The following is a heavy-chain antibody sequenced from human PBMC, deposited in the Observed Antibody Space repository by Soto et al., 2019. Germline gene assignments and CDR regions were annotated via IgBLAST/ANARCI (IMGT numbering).Heavy chain of an antibody. J-gene: IGHJ6*02. CDR2: IRSKAYGATT. CDR3: ARDIASSDKDDFYGMDG. Sequence: PEGSLRLSCVASGFTFGDYTMSWFRQAPGGGLEWVSFIRSKAYGATTEYAASVKGRFTISRDDSKSIAYLQMNSLKSEDTAVYYCARDIASSDKDDFYGMDGWGQGTKGTGAS. CDR1: GFTFGDYT. V-gene: IGHV3-49*03. D-gene: IGHD3-3*02.